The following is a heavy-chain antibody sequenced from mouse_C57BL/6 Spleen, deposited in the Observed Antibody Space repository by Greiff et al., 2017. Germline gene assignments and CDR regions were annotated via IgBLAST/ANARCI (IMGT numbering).Heavy chain of an antibody. CDR3: ARGYYGSSYNWYFDV. V-gene: IGHV1-26*01. CDR1: GYTFTDYY. Sequence: VQLQQSGPELVKPGASVKISCKASGYTFTDYYMNWVKQSHGKSLEWIGDINPNNGGTSYNQKFKGKATLTVDKSSSTAYMELRSLPSEDSAVYYCARGYYGSSYNWYFDVWGTGTTVTVSS. CDR2: INPNNGGT. J-gene: IGHJ1*03. D-gene: IGHD1-1*01.